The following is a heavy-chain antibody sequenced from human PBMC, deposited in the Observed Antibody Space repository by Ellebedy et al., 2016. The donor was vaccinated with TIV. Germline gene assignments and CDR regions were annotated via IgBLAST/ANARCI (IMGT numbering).Heavy chain of an antibody. J-gene: IGHJ4*02. Sequence: PGGSLRLSCVDSGPIFSHNWMSWVRQAPGKGLEWVAKINPLGSQKSYVDSVKGRFTISGDNAENSLFLEMNSLRVEDTAVYYCAAEAWWRLDSWGQGTLVTVSS. CDR1: GPIFSHNW. CDR2: INPLGSQK. V-gene: IGHV3-7*01. D-gene: IGHD2-15*01. CDR3: AAEAWWRLDS.